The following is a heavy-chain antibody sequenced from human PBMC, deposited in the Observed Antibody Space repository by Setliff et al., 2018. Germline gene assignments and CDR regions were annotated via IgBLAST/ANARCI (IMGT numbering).Heavy chain of an antibody. V-gene: IGHV4-34*12. CDR3: ARHATYYYGSGNLPFDH. D-gene: IGHD3-10*01. J-gene: IGHJ4*02. CDR1: GESSSGYY. Sequence: ASETLSLTCAIYGESSSGYYWSWIRQSPGKTLEWIGEIMDGRDTVYNPSLNSRVTMSFDTSRNQFSLELSSVTAADTAVYYCARHATYYYGSGNLPFDHWAQGSLVTVSS. CDR2: IMDGRDT.